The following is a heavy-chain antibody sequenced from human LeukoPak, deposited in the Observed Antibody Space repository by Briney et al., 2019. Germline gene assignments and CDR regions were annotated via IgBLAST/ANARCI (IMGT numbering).Heavy chain of an antibody. CDR3: ARDGLAAAGTLDY. J-gene: IGHJ4*02. V-gene: IGHV1-2*02. D-gene: IGHD6-13*01. Sequence: GASVKVSCKASGYTFTGYYMHWVRQAPGQGLEWMGWINPNSGGTNYAQKLQGRVTMTTDTSTSTAYMELRSLRSDDTAVYYCARDGLAAAGTLDYWGQGTLVTVSS. CDR2: INPNSGGT. CDR1: GYTFTGYY.